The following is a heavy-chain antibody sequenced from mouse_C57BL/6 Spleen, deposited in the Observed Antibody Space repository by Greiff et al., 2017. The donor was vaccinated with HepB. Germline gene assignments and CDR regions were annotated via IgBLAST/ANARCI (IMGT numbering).Heavy chain of an antibody. J-gene: IGHJ4*01. D-gene: IGHD1-1*01. CDR1: GFTFSSYT. CDR2: ISGGGGNT. Sequence: EVQGVESGGGLVKPGGSLKLSCAASGFTFSSYTMSWVRQTPEKRLEWVATISGGGGNTYYPDSVKGRFTISRDNAKNTLYLQMSSLRSEDTALYYGARHAYYYGSLYAMDYWGQGTSVTVSS. CDR3: ARHAYYYGSLYAMDY. V-gene: IGHV5-9*01.